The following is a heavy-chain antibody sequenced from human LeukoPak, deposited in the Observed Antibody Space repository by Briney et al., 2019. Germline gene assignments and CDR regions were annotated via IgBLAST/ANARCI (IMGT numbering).Heavy chain of an antibody. V-gene: IGHV4-39*01. Sequence: PSETLSLTCTVSGGSISSSSYYWGWIRQPPGKGLEWIGSIYYSGSTYYNPSLKSRVTISVDTSKNQFSLKLTSVTAADTAVYYCARPDGTSYYYCYMDVWGKGTTVTIS. J-gene: IGHJ6*03. CDR3: ARPDGTSYYYCYMDV. CDR2: IYYSGST. D-gene: IGHD5-24*01. CDR1: GGSISSSSYY.